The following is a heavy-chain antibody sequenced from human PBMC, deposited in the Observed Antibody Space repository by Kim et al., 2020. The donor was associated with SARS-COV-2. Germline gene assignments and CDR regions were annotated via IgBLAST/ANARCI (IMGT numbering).Heavy chain of an antibody. CDR1: GFTFSSYA. CDR2: ISGSGGST. J-gene: IGHJ3*02. V-gene: IGHV3-23*01. Sequence: GGSLRLSCAASGFTFSSYAMSWVRQAPGKGLEWVSAISGSGGSTYYADSVKGRFTISRDNSKNTLYLQMNSLRAEDTAVYYCARADYVLLWFGEIDAFDIWGQGTMVTVSS. D-gene: IGHD3-10*01. CDR3: ARADYVLLWFGEIDAFDI.